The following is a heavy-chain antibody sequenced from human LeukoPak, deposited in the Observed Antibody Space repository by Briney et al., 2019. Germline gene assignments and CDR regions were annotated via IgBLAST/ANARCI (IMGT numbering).Heavy chain of an antibody. CDR2: IFCSGGSA. CDR3: GKSTTSYSSGRYPGWPVDN. J-gene: IGHJ4*02. Sequence: PGGSLMLFSSAFAFTSSTYARYWFRRPPGQALEWLPCIFCSGGSAHSADSVKGRFTISRDNSKSSIYLQTNSLRAEDTAVYYCGKSTTSYSSGRYPGWPVDNWGQGTLVTVSS. V-gene: IGHV3-23*01. D-gene: IGHD6-19*01. CDR1: AFTSSTYA.